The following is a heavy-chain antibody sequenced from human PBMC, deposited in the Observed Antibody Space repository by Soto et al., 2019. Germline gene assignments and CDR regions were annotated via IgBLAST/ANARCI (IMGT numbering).Heavy chain of an antibody. D-gene: IGHD3-10*01. CDR3: ARGVGSGTYYNQYNWFDP. Sequence: ASLNGYWKASGYSFSNYGSSWVRKDPRQGLEWMGWINTYNGNTNHAQKLQGRVTMTTDTSTSTAYMELRSLRSDDTAVYYCARGVGSGTYYNQYNWFDPWGQGTLVTVP. CDR2: INTYNGNT. V-gene: IGHV1-18*01. CDR1: GYSFSNYG. J-gene: IGHJ5*02.